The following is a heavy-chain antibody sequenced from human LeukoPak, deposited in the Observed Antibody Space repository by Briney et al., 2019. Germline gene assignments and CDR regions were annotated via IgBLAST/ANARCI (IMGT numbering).Heavy chain of an antibody. V-gene: IGHV1-46*01. D-gene: IGHD5-18*01. CDR1: GYSFTSYY. CDR3: ARGGHAYSYFPKPWDY. Sequence: ASVKVSCKASGYSFTSYYIHWEGQAPGQGLEWMGIINPSDGTTNYAQKFQGRVTMTRDMSTTTVYVELSSLKSDDTAVYYCARGGHAYSYFPKPWDYWGQGTLVTVSS. CDR2: INPSDGTT. J-gene: IGHJ4*02.